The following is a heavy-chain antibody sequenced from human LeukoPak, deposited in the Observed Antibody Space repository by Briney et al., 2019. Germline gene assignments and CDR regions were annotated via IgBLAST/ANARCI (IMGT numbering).Heavy chain of an antibody. V-gene: IGHV5-51*01. CDR1: GYILTNNW. Sequence: GESLKISCKGSGYILTNNWIGWVRQMPGKGLEWMGITYPGDSNTRYSPSFQGQVTITADKSISSAYLQWSSLKASDTAMYYCVRSPACSSGTCYPNWFDPWGQGTLVTVSS. CDR2: TYPGDSNT. J-gene: IGHJ5*02. D-gene: IGHD2-15*01. CDR3: VRSPACSSGTCYPNWFDP.